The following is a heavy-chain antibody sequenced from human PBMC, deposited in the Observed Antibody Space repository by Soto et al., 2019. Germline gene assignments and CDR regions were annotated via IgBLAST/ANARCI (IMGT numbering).Heavy chain of an antibody. D-gene: IGHD3-10*01. V-gene: IGHV3-74*01. CDR2: INSDGSST. Sequence: LRLSCAASGFTFSSYWMHWVRQAPGKGLVWVSRINSDGSSTSYADSVKGRFTISRDNAKNTLYLQMNSLRAEDTAVYYCARDPSITMVRGVIVVYYYYGMDVWGQGTTVTVSS. CDR1: GFTFSSYW. CDR3: ARDPSITMVRGVIVVYYYYGMDV. J-gene: IGHJ6*02.